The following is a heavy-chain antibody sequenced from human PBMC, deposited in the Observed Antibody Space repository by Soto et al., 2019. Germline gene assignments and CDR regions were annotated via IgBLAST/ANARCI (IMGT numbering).Heavy chain of an antibody. D-gene: IGHD3-10*01. CDR2: IYPGDSDT. CDR1: GYSFTSYW. CDR3: ARLTMVRGVTPISWFDP. J-gene: IGHJ5*02. Sequence: LGESLKISCKGSGYSFTSYWIGWVRQMPGKGLEWMGIIYPGDSDTRYSPSFQGQVTISADKSISTAYLQWSSLKASDTAMYYCARLTMVRGVTPISWFDPWGQGTLVTVSS. V-gene: IGHV5-51*01.